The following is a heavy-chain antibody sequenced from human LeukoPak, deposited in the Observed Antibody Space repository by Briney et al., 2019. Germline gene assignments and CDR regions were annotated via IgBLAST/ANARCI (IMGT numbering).Heavy chain of an antibody. CDR2: INPNSGGT. V-gene: IGHV1-2*02. CDR3: ARGPDGGYYGSGSYPNWFDP. CDR1: GYTFAGYY. D-gene: IGHD3-10*01. Sequence: ASVKVSCKASGYTFAGYYMHWVRQAPGQGLEWMGWINPNSGGTNYAQKFQGRVTMTRDTSISTAYMELSRLRSADTAVYYCARGPDGGYYGSGSYPNWFDPWGQGTLVTVSS. J-gene: IGHJ5*02.